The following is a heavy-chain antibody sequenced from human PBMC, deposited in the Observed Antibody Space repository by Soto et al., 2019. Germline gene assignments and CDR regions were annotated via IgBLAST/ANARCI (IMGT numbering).Heavy chain of an antibody. V-gene: IGHV1-69*01. D-gene: IGHD5-12*01. Sequence: QVQLVQSGAEVKKPGSSVKVSCKASGGTFSSYAISWVRQAPGQGLEWMGGIIPIFGTANYAQKFQGRVTITADESTSTADMELSSRRSEDTAVYYCARVKIVATIGVNWFDPWGQGTLVTVSS. CDR1: GGTFSSYA. CDR2: IIPIFGTA. J-gene: IGHJ5*02. CDR3: ARVKIVATIGVNWFDP.